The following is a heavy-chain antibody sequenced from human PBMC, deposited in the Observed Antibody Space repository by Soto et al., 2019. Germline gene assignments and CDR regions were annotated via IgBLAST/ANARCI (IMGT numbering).Heavy chain of an antibody. CDR2: IKQDGSEK. V-gene: IGHV3-7*03. Sequence: RRLSCAASGFTFNNYWMSWVRQAPGKGLEWVANIKQDGSEKYYVDSVKGRFTISRDNAKNSLYLQVNSLRAEDTAVYYCASLRWLQTGIDYWGQGTLVTVSS. CDR3: ASLRWLQTGIDY. J-gene: IGHJ4*02. CDR1: GFTFNNYW. D-gene: IGHD5-12*01.